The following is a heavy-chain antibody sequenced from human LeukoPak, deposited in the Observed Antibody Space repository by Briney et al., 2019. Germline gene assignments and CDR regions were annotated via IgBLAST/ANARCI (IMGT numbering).Heavy chain of an antibody. D-gene: IGHD4/OR15-4a*01. V-gene: IGHV4-39*01. CDR2: IYYSGYT. J-gene: IGHJ5*02. CDR1: GGSISSSSYY. CDR3: LGAWDMHRFDP. Sequence: SETLSLTCTVSGGSISSSSYYWAWIRQPPGKGLEWIGSIYYSGYTYHNASLKSRVTISVDRSKNQFSLELASVTAADTAVYYCLGAWDMHRFDPWGQGTLVTVSS.